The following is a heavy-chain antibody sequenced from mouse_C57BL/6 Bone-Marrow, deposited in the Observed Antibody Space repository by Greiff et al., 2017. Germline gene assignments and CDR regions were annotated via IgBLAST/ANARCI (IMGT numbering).Heavy chain of an antibody. CDR3: GITSVVGRFDY. Sequence: DVQLVESGGGLVQPGGSMKLSCAASGFTFSDAWMDWVRQSPEKGLEWVAEIRNKANNHATYYAESVKGRFTISRDDSKSSGYLQMSSIRAEDAGIYYCGITSVVGRFDYWGQGTTLTVSS. CDR2: IRNKANNHAT. V-gene: IGHV6-6*01. D-gene: IGHD1-1*01. CDR1: GFTFSDAW. J-gene: IGHJ2*01.